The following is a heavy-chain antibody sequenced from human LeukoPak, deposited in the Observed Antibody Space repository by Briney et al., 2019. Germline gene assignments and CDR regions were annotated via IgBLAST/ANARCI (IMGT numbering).Heavy chain of an antibody. J-gene: IGHJ4*02. CDR2: INHGGST. V-gene: IGHV4-34*01. D-gene: IGHD6-19*01. CDR1: GGSFSGYY. CDR3: ASGSGWYVDY. Sequence: PSETLSLTCAVYGGSFSGYYWSWIRQPPGKGLEWIGEINHGGSTNYNPSLKSRVTISVDTSKNQFSLKLSSVTAADMAVYYCASGSGWYVDYWGQGTLVTVSS.